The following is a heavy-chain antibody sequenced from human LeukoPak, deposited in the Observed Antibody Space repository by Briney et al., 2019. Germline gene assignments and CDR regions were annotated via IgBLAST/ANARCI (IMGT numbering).Heavy chain of an antibody. CDR3: ARDGYYGSGRPFDY. CDR1: GFNFNDSG. D-gene: IGHD3-10*01. V-gene: IGHV3-33*01. CDR2: IWYDGSVK. J-gene: IGHJ4*02. Sequence: GRSLRLSCAASGFNFNDSGMHWVRQAPGKGLEWVAVIWYDGSVKYYADSVKGRLTISRDNSKNTLYLQMNSLRADDTAVYYCARDGYYGSGRPFDYWGQGALVSVSS.